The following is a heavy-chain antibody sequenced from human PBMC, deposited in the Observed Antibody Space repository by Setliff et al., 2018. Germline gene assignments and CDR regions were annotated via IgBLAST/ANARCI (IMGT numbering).Heavy chain of an antibody. CDR1: GYSINSGYY. D-gene: IGHD6-19*01. CDR3: AREQWLDPPGYYYMDV. V-gene: IGHV4-38-2*02. Sequence: PSETLSLTCAISGYSINSGYYWGWIRQPPGKGLEWIGSIYHSGSTYYNPSLKSRVTISVDTSKNQFSLKLSSVTAADTAVYYCAREQWLDPPGYYYMDVWAKGTTVTVSS. CDR2: IYHSGST. J-gene: IGHJ6*03.